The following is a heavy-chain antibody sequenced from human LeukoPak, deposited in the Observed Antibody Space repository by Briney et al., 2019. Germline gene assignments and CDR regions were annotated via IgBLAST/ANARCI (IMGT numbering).Heavy chain of an antibody. Sequence: GGSLRLSCAASGFTFSTYAMNWVRQAPGKGLEWVSAISGSGDSTYYADSVKGRFTISRDNSKNTLYLQMNSLRADDTAVYYCARRDSSRSFDYWGQGTLVTVSS. CDR3: ARRDSSRSFDY. J-gene: IGHJ4*02. V-gene: IGHV3-23*01. CDR1: GFTFSTYA. CDR2: ISGSGDST. D-gene: IGHD6-6*01.